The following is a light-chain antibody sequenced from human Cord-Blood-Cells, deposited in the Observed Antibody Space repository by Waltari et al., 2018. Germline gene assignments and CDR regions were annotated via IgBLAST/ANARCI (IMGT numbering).Light chain of an antibody. J-gene: IGKJ4*01. V-gene: IGKV1D-13*01. CDR2: DSS. CDR1: QGISSA. Sequence: AIQLTQSPSSLSASEGDRVTITCRASQGISSALAWYQQKPGKAPKLLIYDSSSLESGVPSRFSGSGSGTDFTLTISSLQPEDFATYYCQQFNNYPQVTFGGGTKVEIK. CDR3: QQFNNYPQVT.